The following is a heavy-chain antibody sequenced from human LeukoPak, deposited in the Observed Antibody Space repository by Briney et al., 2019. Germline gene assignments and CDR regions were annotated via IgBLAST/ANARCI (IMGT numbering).Heavy chain of an antibody. CDR1: GGSFSGYY. CDR3: ASTEDSSSWYPPGYFDL. V-gene: IGHV4-34*01. J-gene: IGHJ2*01. CDR2: INHSGST. Sequence: MPSETLSLTCAVYGGSFSGYYWSWIRQPPGKGLEWIGEINHSGSTNYNPSLKSRVTISVDTSKNQFSLKLSSVTAADTAVYYCASTEDSSSWYPPGYFDLWGRGTLVTVSS. D-gene: IGHD6-13*01.